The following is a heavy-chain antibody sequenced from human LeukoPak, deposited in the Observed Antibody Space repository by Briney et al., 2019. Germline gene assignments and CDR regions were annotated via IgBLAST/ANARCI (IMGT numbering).Heavy chain of an antibody. Sequence: PGGSLRLSCAASGFTFSSYEMNWVRQAPGKGLEWVSYISSSGSTIYYADSVKGRFTISRDNAKNSLYLQMNSLRAEDTAVYYCARDGAWEPPHYHYGMDVWGQGTTVTVSS. V-gene: IGHV3-48*03. D-gene: IGHD1-14*01. CDR1: GFTFSSYE. CDR3: ARDGAWEPPHYHYGMDV. J-gene: IGHJ6*02. CDR2: ISSSGSTI.